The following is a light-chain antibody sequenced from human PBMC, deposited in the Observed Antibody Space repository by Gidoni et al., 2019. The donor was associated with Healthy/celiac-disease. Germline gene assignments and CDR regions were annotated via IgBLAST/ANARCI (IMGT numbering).Light chain of an antibody. CDR1: QSISSW. Sequence: DIQMTQSPSTLSASVGDRVTITCRASQSISSWLAWYQQKPGKAPKLLIYKASSLESGVPSRSSGSGSGTEFTLTISSLQPDDFATYYCQQYNSFWTFGQRTKVEIK. CDR3: QQYNSFWT. J-gene: IGKJ1*01. V-gene: IGKV1-5*03. CDR2: KAS.